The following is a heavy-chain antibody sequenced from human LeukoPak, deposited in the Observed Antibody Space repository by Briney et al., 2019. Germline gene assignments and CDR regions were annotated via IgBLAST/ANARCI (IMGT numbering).Heavy chain of an antibody. Sequence: PSETLSLTCTVSGGSISSYYWSWIRQPPGKGLEWIGYIYYSGGTNYNPSLKSRVTISVDTSKNQFSLKLTSVTAADTAVYYCARQTSVAGNDYWGQGTLVTVSS. D-gene: IGHD6-19*01. J-gene: IGHJ4*02. CDR1: GGSISSYY. CDR3: ARQTSVAGNDY. V-gene: IGHV4-59*08. CDR2: IYYSGGT.